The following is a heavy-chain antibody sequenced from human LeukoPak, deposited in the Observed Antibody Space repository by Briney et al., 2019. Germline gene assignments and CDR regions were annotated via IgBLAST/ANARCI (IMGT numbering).Heavy chain of an antibody. V-gene: IGHV1-2*02. CDR3: ARGGISGFYYGSGTHQAYFQH. J-gene: IGHJ1*01. D-gene: IGHD3-10*01. CDR1: GYTFTGYY. CDR2: INPNSGGT. Sequence: GASVKVSCKASGYTFTGYYMHWVRQAPGQGLEWMGWINPNSGGTNYAQKFQGRVTMTRDTSISTAYMELSRLRSDDTAVYYCARGGISGFYYGSGTHQAYFQHWGQGTLVTVSS.